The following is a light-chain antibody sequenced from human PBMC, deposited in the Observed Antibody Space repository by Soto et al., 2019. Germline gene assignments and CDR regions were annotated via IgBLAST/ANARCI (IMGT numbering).Light chain of an antibody. Sequence: DIQMTQSPSSLSASVGDRVTITCRANPDIGSNLGWYQQRPGKAPKSLIYGASTLQFGVPSRFGGSGSGTAFTLNISSLQLYDFATDYGLQHNSFMYSFGQGTKLEIK. CDR2: GAS. CDR1: PDIGSN. CDR3: LQHNSFMYS. V-gene: IGKV1-17*01. J-gene: IGKJ2*03.